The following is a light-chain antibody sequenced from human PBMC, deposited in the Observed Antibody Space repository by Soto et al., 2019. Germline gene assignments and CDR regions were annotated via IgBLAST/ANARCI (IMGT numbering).Light chain of an antibody. J-gene: IGLJ1*01. CDR3: SSYTSSSTLEYV. V-gene: IGLV2-14*01. CDR1: SSDVGGYNY. Sequence: QSVLTQPASVSGSPGQSITISCTGTSSDVGGYNYVSWYRQHPGKAPKLMIYDVSNRPSGVSNRFSGSKSGNTASLTISGLQAEDEADYYCSSYTSSSTLEYVFGTGTKVTVL. CDR2: DVS.